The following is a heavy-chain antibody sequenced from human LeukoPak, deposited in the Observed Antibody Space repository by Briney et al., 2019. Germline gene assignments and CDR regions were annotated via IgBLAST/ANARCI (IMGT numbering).Heavy chain of an antibody. CDR3: AKDPGAHDKHFDH. CDR2: IRYGGSNK. J-gene: IGHJ4*02. V-gene: IGHV3-30*02. D-gene: IGHD3-10*01. CDR1: GFTFSSFA. Sequence: GGSLRLSCAASGFTFSSFAMHWVRQAPGKGLEWVAYIRYGGSNKSYADSVKGRFTISRDSSKNTLYLQMNSLRAEDTAVYYCAKDPGAHDKHFDHWGQGTLVTVSS.